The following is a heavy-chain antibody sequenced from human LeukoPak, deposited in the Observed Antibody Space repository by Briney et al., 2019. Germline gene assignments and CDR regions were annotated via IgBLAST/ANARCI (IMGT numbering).Heavy chain of an antibody. D-gene: IGHD5-12*01. CDR3: ARGVRGEDSGYEKGCLDY. CDR1: GGSFSGYY. Sequence: SETLSLTCAVYGGSFSGYYWSWIRQPPGKGLEWIGEINHSGSTNYNPSLKSRATISVDTSKNQFSLKLSSVTAADTAVYYCARGVRGEDSGYEKGCLDYWGQGTLVTVSS. V-gene: IGHV4-34*01. J-gene: IGHJ4*02. CDR2: INHSGST.